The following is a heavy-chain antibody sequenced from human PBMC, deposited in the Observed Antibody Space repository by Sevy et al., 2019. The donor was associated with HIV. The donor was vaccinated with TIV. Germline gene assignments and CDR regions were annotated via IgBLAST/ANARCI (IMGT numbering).Heavy chain of an antibody. CDR2: SWYDGSNK. Sequence: GGSLRLSCAGSGFTFSNYGMHWVRQAPGKGLEWVAISWYDGSNKYYTESVKGRFTISRDSSKNMLYLQMSGLRAEDRAVYYCARDKLQASGSLGEYHYGLDVWGQGTRVTVSS. D-gene: IGHD3-16*01. CDR3: ARDKLQASGSLGEYHYGLDV. CDR1: GFTFSNYG. V-gene: IGHV3-33*01. J-gene: IGHJ6*02.